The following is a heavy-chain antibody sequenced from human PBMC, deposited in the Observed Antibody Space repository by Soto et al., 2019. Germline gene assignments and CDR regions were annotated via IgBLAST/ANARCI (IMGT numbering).Heavy chain of an antibody. V-gene: IGHV4-59*01. CDR3: ARDARSIGATGAFDI. CDR1: GGSISSYY. D-gene: IGHD1-26*01. Sequence: PSETLSLTCTVSGGSISSYYWSWIRQPPGKGLEWIGYIYYSGSTNYNPSLKSRVTISVDTSKNQFSLKLSSVTAVDTAVYYCARDARSIGATGAFDIWGQGTMVTVSS. CDR2: IYYSGST. J-gene: IGHJ3*02.